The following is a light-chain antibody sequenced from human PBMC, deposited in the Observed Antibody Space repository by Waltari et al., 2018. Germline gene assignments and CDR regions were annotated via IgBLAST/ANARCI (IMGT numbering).Light chain of an antibody. Sequence: GAYNFVSWYQQHPGKAPQLMIYDVSKRPSGVSNRFSGSKSGNTASLTIYGLQVEDEADYFCSSYTTTNIVVFGGGTALTVL. V-gene: IGLV2-14*03. CDR1: GAYNF. CDR3: SSYTTTNIVV. J-gene: IGLJ2*01. CDR2: DVS.